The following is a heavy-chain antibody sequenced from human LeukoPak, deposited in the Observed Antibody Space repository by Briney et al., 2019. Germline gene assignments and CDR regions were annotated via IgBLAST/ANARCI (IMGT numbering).Heavy chain of an antibody. CDR2: ISGSGGST. V-gene: IGHV3-23*01. CDR3: AKIGDGDYWWFDP. D-gene: IGHD4-17*01. J-gene: IGHJ5*02. CDR1: GFTFRDYW. Sequence: PGGSLRLSCAASGFTFRDYWMHWVRQAPGKGLEWVSAISGSGGSTYYADSVKGRFTISRDNSKNTLYLQMNSLRAEDTAVYYCAKIGDGDYWWFDPWGQGTLVTVSS.